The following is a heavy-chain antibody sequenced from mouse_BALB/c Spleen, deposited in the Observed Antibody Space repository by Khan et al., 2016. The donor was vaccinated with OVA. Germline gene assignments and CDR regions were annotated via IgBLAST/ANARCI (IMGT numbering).Heavy chain of an antibody. CDR1: GFTFTDYY. CDR2: IRNKANGYTT. CDR3: ERDRGKDDRYAAY. J-gene: IGHJ3*01. V-gene: IGHV7-3*02. Sequence: EVELVESGGGLVQPGDSLRLSCATSGFTFTDYYMSWVRQPPGKALEWLGFIRNKANGYTTEYSASVKGRFTISRDNSHSILYLQMNTLRAEDSATYDCERDRGKDDRYAAYWGQGTLVTVSA. D-gene: IGHD2-14*01.